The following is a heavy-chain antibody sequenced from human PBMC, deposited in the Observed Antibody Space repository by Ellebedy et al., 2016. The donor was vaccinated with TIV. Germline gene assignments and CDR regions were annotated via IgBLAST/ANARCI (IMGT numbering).Heavy chain of an antibody. CDR1: GFTFSSYA. CDR2: ISGSGGYT. J-gene: IGHJ4*02. V-gene: IGHV3-23*01. CDR3: AKGRGGGSDSSTPNYYFDS. Sequence: PGGSLRLSCAASGFTFSSYAMSWVRQAPGNGLEWVPTISGSGGYTYYADSVKGRFITSRDNSKRTLYLQMNSLSAEETAVYYCAKGRGGGSDSSTPNYYFDSWGLGTLVTVSS. D-gene: IGHD6-19*01.